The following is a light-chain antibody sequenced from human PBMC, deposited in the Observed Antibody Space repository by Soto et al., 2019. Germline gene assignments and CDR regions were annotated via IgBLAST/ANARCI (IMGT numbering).Light chain of an antibody. Sequence: VLTHEPSLTLSPGGTVTLTCGSSTGAVTSGHYPYWFQQKPGQAPRTLIYDTSNKHSWTPARFSGSLLGGKAALTLSGAQPEDEAEYYCLLSYSGARLYVFGTGTKVTVL. CDR1: TGAVTSGHY. CDR3: LLSYSGARLYV. CDR2: DTS. V-gene: IGLV7-46*01. J-gene: IGLJ1*01.